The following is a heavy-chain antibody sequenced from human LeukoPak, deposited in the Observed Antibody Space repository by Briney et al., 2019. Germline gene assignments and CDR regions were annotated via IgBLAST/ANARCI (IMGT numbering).Heavy chain of an antibody. D-gene: IGHD5-12*01. CDR1: DFTFDFYW. V-gene: IGHV3-33*08. CDR3: ARDRGVATGYYYYGMDV. Sequence: GGSLRLSCVASDFTFDFYWMTWVRQAPGKGLEWLANILPDGSNKYYADSVKGRFTISRDNSKNTLYLQMNSLRAEDTAVYYCARDRGVATGYYYYGMDVWAKGPRSPSP. J-gene: IGHJ6*02. CDR2: ILPDGSNK.